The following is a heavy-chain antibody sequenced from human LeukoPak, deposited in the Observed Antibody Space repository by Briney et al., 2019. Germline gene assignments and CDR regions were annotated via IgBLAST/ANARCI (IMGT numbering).Heavy chain of an antibody. CDR3: AKERTGGWPFDY. CDR2: ISGSGGNT. CDR1: GFAFSNYA. Sequence: QAGGSLRHSCAASGFAFSNYAMSWVRQAPGKGLEWVSGISGSGGNTHYADSVKGRLTISRDNSKHTLYLQMNSLRVDDTAVYFCAKERTGGWPFDYWGQGTLVTVSS. V-gene: IGHV3-23*01. J-gene: IGHJ4*02. D-gene: IGHD6-19*01.